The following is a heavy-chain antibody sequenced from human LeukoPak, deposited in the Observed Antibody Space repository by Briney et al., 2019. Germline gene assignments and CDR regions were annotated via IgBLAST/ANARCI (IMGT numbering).Heavy chain of an antibody. CDR1: GYTFTSYG. CDR2: ISAYNGNT. CDR3: ARERGSEIVVVTTQPFDY. J-gene: IGHJ4*02. V-gene: IGHV1-18*01. D-gene: IGHD3-22*01. Sequence: ASVKVSCKASGYTFTSYGISWVRQAPGQGLEWMGWISAYNGNTNYAQKLQGRVTMTRDTSTSTVYMELSSLRSEDTAVYYCARERGSEIVVVTTQPFDYWGQGTLVTVSS.